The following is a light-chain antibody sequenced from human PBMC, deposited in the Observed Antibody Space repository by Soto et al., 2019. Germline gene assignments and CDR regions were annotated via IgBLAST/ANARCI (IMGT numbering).Light chain of an antibody. V-gene: IGKV4-1*01. Sequence: DIVMTQSPDSLAVSLGERATINCNSSKSGLYSSNNKNYLAWYQQKPGQPPKLLIYWASTRESGVPDRFSGSGSGTDFTLTISSLQAEDVAVYYCQQYYSTPTFGQGTKVEIK. CDR3: QQYYSTPT. CDR1: KSGLYSSNNKNY. CDR2: WAS. J-gene: IGKJ1*01.